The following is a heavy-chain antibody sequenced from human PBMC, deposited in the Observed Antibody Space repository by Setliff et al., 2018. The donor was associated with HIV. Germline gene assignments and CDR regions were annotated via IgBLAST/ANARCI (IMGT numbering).Heavy chain of an antibody. CDR1: GSSISSGYY. CDR2: IYHSGST. CDR3: ARAHGYYYGSGNYNWLDP. Sequence: SETLSLTCAVSGSSISSGYYWGWIRQHPGKGLEWIGSIYHSGSTSYNPSLKSRVTISVDTSKNQFSLKLSSVTAADTAVYYCARAHGYYYGSGNYNWLDPWGQGTLVTVSS. J-gene: IGHJ5*02. V-gene: IGHV4-38-2*01. D-gene: IGHD3-10*01.